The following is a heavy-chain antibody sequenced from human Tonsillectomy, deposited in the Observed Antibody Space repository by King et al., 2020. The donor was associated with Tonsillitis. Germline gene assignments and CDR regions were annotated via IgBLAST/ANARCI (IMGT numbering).Heavy chain of an antibody. J-gene: IGHJ4*02. CDR2: INRKT. CDR3: GRQWSTPGWYTIDY. CDR1: GFTFSSYA. Sequence: QLVQSGGTLVQPGGSLRLSCAASGFTFSSYALSWVRQAPGKGLEWVSAINRKTYYADSVKGRFTISRDNSVNTLYLQMNSLRAEDTAVYYCGRQWSTPGWYTIDYWGQGTLVTVSS. D-gene: IGHD6-19*01. V-gene: IGHV3-23*04.